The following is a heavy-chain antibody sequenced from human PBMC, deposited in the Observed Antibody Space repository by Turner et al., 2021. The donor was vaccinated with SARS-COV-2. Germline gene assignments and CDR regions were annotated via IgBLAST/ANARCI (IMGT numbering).Heavy chain of an antibody. Sequence: EVQLVETGGGLIQPGGSLRLSCAASGFPVSSNYMSWVRQAPGKGLEWVSVIYSGGSTFYADSVKGRFTISRDNSKNTLYLQMNSLRAEDTAVYYCARDWGEYYFDYWGQGTLVTVSS. CDR2: IYSGGST. J-gene: IGHJ4*02. CDR3: ARDWGEYYFDY. CDR1: GFPVSSNY. D-gene: IGHD3-16*01. V-gene: IGHV3-53*02.